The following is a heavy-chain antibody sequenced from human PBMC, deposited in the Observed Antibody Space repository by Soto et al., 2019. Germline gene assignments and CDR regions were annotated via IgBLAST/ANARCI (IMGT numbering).Heavy chain of an antibody. Sequence: EVQLVESGGGLVQPGGSLRLSCAASGFTFSSYAMHWVRQAPGKGLEYVSAISSNGGSTYYANSVKGRFTISRDHSKNTRYLQMGGLRAEDMAVYYCASGTGYQFDYWGQGSLVTVSS. CDR2: ISSNGGST. D-gene: IGHD2-2*01. J-gene: IGHJ4*02. CDR3: ASGTGYQFDY. CDR1: GFTFSSYA. V-gene: IGHV3-64*01.